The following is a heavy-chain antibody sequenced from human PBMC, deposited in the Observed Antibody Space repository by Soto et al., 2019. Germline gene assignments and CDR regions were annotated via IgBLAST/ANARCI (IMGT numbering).Heavy chain of an antibody. CDR3: TTDLDVLLWFGESGDDY. J-gene: IGHJ4*02. Sequence: GGSLRLSCVASGFTFSNAWMNWVRQAPGKGLEWVGRIKSKTDGGTTDYAAPVKGRFTISRDDSKNTLYLQMNSLKTEDTAVYYCTTDLDVLLWFGESGDDYWGQGTLVTVSS. V-gene: IGHV3-15*07. CDR1: GFTFSNAW. D-gene: IGHD3-10*01. CDR2: IKSKTDGGTT.